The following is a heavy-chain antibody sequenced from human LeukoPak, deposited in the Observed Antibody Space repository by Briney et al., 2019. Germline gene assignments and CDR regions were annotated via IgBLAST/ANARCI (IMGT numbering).Heavy chain of an antibody. Sequence: GGSLRLSCAASGFTFDDYGMSWVRQAPGKGLEWVAVIWYDGNNKYYADSVKGRFTISRDNSKNTLFLQMNSLRAEDTAVYYCATDAGHWFDPWGQGTLVTVSS. CDR3: ATDAGHWFDP. CDR2: IWYDGNNK. J-gene: IGHJ5*02. V-gene: IGHV3-33*08. CDR1: GFTFDDYG.